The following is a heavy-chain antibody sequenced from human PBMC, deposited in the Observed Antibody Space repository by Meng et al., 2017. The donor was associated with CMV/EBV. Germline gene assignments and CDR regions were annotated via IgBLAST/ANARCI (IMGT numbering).Heavy chain of an antibody. D-gene: IGHD3-22*01. CDR2: IYYSGTT. V-gene: IGHV4-30-4*08. J-gene: IGHJ4*02. CDR1: GGSISSGDYY. Sequence: VPREESGPGLVKPSQPLSLTCSVSGGSISSGDYYWSWIRQPPGKGLEWIGYIYYSGTTYYNPSLESRVTISVDTSKNQFSLNLSSVTAADTAVYYCARLSGSGTTSTGYHYAFDSWGQGTLVTVSS. CDR3: ARLSGSGTTSTGYHYAFDS.